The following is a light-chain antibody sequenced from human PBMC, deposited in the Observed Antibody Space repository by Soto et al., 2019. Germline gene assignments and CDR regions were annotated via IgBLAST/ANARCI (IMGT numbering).Light chain of an antibody. Sequence: QSVLTQPASVSGSPGQSIAISCAGTSGDVGGYNYVSWYQQHPGKAPKLMIYDVSNRPSGVSDRFSGSKSGNTASLTISGLQAEDEADYYCCSYTSSSTRVFGTGTKVT. CDR3: CSYTSSSTRV. J-gene: IGLJ1*01. CDR1: SGDVGGYNY. CDR2: DVS. V-gene: IGLV2-14*03.